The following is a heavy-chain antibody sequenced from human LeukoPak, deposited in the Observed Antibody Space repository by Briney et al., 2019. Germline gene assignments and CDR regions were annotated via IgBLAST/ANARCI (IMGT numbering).Heavy chain of an antibody. D-gene: IGHD6-19*01. J-gene: IGHJ4*02. CDR3: AGGSGWLTEY. V-gene: IGHV3-7*01. Sequence: GGSLRLSCAASGFTFSNFWMNWFRQAPGKGLEWVANIKQDGSEKYYVDSVKGRFTISRDNAKNSLYLQMNSLGAEDTAVYYCAGGSGWLTEYWGQGTLVTVSS. CDR1: GFTFSNFW. CDR2: IKQDGSEK.